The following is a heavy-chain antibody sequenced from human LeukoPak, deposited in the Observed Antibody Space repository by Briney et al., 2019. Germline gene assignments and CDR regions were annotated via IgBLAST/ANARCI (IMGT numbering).Heavy chain of an antibody. CDR2: IYYSGST. J-gene: IGHJ4*02. V-gene: IGHV4-59*01. CDR3: AGSSSWYYFDY. CDR1: GGSIGSYY. Sequence: PSETLSLTCTVSGGSIGSYYWSWIRQPPGKGLEWIGYIYYSGSTNYNPSLKSRVTISVDTSKNQFSLKLSSVTAADTAVYYCAGSSSWYYFDYWGQGTLVTVSS. D-gene: IGHD6-13*01.